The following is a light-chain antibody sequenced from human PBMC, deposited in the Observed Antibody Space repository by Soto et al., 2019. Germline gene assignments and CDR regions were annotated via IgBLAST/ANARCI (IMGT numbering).Light chain of an antibody. Sequence: QSVLTQPASVSGSPGQSITISCTGTSSDIGTYNVVSWYQQHPGKAPKVMIYEATKRPSGVSNRFSGSKSGNTASLTISGLQAEDEADYYCCSYAGSYVFGTGTKLTVL. V-gene: IGLV2-23*01. CDR2: EAT. J-gene: IGLJ1*01. CDR3: CSYAGSYV. CDR1: SSDIGTYNV.